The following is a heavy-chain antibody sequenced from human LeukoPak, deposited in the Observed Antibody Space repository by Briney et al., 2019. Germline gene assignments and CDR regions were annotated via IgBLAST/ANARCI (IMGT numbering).Heavy chain of an antibody. V-gene: IGHV3-30*04. CDR3: ARPAWVGEFGY. CDR2: ISYDGSNK. D-gene: IGHD3-10*01. CDR1: GFTFSSYA. J-gene: IGHJ4*02. Sequence: GGSLRLSCAASGFTFSSYAMHWVRQAPGKGLEGVAVISYDGSNKYYADSVKGRFTISRDNSKNTLYLQMNSLRAEDTAVYYCARPAWVGEFGYWGQGTLVTVSS.